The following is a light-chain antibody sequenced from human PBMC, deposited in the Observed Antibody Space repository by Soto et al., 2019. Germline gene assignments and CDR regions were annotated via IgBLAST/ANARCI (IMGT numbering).Light chain of an antibody. J-gene: IGLJ1*01. CDR1: SSDIGAGYD. CDR3: QSYDSTLSARYV. CDR2: GNT. Sequence: VLTQPPSVSGAPGQRVTISCTGSSSDIGAGYDVHWYQQRPGTAPKLLIFGNTNRPSGVPDRFSGSKSGTSASLAITGLQAEDEGDYYCQSYDSTLSARYVFGTGTKVTVL. V-gene: IGLV1-40*01.